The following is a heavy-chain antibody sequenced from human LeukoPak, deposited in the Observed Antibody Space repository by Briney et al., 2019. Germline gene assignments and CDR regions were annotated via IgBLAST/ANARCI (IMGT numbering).Heavy chain of an antibody. D-gene: IGHD4-17*01. Sequence: SETLSLTCTVSGGSISSGGYYWSRIRQHPGKGLEWIGYIYYSGSTYYNPSLKSRVTISVDTSRNQFSLKLSSVTAADTAVYYCARGYGDYYFDYWGQGTLVTVSS. CDR1: GGSISSGGYY. CDR2: IYYSGST. CDR3: ARGYGDYYFDY. J-gene: IGHJ4*02. V-gene: IGHV4-31*03.